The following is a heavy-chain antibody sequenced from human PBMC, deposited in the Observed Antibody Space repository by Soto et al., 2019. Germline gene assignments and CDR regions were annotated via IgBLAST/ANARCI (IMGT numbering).Heavy chain of an antibody. CDR3: ARVNCSSTSCYGDLKNYYYYYYMDV. J-gene: IGHJ6*03. V-gene: IGHV1-8*01. Sequence: ASVKVSCKASGYTFTSYDINWVRQATGQGLEWMGWMNPNSGNTGYAQKFQGRVTMTRNTSISTAYMELSSLRSEDTAVYYCARVNCSSTSCYGDLKNYYYYYYMDVWGKGTTVTVSS. D-gene: IGHD2-2*01. CDR1: GYTFTSYD. CDR2: MNPNSGNT.